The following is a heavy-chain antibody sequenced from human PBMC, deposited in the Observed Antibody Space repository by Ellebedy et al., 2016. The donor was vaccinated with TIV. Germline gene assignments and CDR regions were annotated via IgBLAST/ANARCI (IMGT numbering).Heavy chain of an antibody. Sequence: ASVKVSCXASGYTFTHYGLNWVRQAPGQGLEWMGWISGHNGDTKYAQNLQGRVTMTTDTSTSTAYMELRSLRSDDTAVYYCARDRDGDYGRPRHFDFWGQGTLVTVSS. D-gene: IGHD4-17*01. CDR3: ARDRDGDYGRPRHFDF. J-gene: IGHJ4*02. CDR1: GYTFTHYG. V-gene: IGHV1-18*01. CDR2: ISGHNGDT.